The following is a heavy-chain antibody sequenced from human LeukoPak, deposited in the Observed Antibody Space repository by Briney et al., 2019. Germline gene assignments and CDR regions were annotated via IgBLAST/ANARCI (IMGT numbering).Heavy chain of an antibody. J-gene: IGHJ4*02. V-gene: IGHV3-21*01. CDR3: ARVPVGYQVYSSAWYTDY. CDR2: IISSSSRI. D-gene: IGHD6-19*01. Sequence: GGSLRLSCAASGFTFSSYTMMWVRQAPGKGLEYVSSIISSSSRIFYADSVRGRFTISRDNAKNSLYLQMNSLRAEDTAVYYCARVPVGYQVYSSAWYTDYWGQGTLVSVSS. CDR1: GFTFSSYT.